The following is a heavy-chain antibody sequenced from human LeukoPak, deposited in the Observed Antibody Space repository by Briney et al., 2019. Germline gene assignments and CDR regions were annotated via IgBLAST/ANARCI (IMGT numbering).Heavy chain of an antibody. V-gene: IGHV4-4*07. CDR1: GGSISSYY. J-gene: IGHJ2*01. Sequence: SETLSLTCTVSGGSISSYYWSWIWQPAGKGLEWIGRIYTSGSTNYNPSLKSRVTISVDTSKNQFSLKLSSVTAADTAVYYCARDKSRYYGSGIHPLWYFDLWGRGTLVTVSS. D-gene: IGHD3-10*01. CDR3: ARDKSRYYGSGIHPLWYFDL. CDR2: IYTSGST.